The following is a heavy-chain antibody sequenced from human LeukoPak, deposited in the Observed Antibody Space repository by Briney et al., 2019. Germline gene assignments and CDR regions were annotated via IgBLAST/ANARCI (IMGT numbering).Heavy chain of an antibody. CDR3: ARATVIVPAARLDV. V-gene: IGHV1-3*01. CDR1: GYIISIYA. CDR2: INAGNGNT. Sequence: VSVKVSCKASGYIISIYAMHWVRQAPGQRLEWMGWINAGNGNTKYSQKFQDRVTITRDTSASTAYMELSSLGSGDTAVYYCARATVIVPAARLDVWGQGTTVIVSS. J-gene: IGHJ6*02. D-gene: IGHD2-2*01.